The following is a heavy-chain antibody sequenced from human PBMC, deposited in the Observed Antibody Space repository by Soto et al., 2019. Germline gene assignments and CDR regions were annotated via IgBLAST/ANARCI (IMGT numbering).Heavy chain of an antibody. Sequence: QVQLQESGPGLVKPSGTLSLTCAVSGASISSSNWWTWVRQPPGKGLEWIGEISHSGSTNYNPSLKCRITRSVDRSKRQCSLEWRSVTAADTAAYYCARSPSSSWYGGGAFEIWGHGTMVTVSS. CDR3: ARSPSSSWYGGGAFEI. J-gene: IGHJ3*02. V-gene: IGHV4-4*02. CDR2: ISHSGST. D-gene: IGHD6-13*01. CDR1: GASISSSNW.